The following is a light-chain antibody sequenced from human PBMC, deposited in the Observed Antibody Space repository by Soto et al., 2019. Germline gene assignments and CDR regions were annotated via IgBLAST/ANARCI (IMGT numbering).Light chain of an antibody. J-gene: IGKJ1*01. CDR2: GAS. V-gene: IGKV3-15*01. CDR1: QSVSSN. CDR3: QQYNNWPPWT. Sequence: EIVMTQSPATLSVSPGERATLSCRASQSVSSNLACYQQKPGQAPRLLIYGASTRATGIPARFSGSGSGTEFTLTISSLQSEDVAVYYCQQYNNWPPWTFGPGTKVEIK.